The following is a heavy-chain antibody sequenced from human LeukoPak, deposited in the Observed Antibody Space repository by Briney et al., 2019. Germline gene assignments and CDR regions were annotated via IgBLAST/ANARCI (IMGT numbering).Heavy chain of an antibody. V-gene: IGHV3-9*01. J-gene: IGHJ5*01. CDR1: GSKFDDNA. CDR3: VKDIEAVTGADTWFDS. D-gene: IGHD6-19*01. CDR2: ISWHRRSI. Sequence: GRSLGPSCAPFGSKFDDNAMHWVRQHLGKGRGWVVGISWHRRSIAHADSVKGRFTISRDNDKTSLFLQMNSLRAEDTAVYYCVKDIEAVTGADTWFDSWGQGTLVSVSS.